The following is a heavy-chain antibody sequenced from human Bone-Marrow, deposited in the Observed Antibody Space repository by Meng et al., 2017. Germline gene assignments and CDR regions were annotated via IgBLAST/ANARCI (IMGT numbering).Heavy chain of an antibody. CDR1: GGSISGGDYY. D-gene: IGHD2-21*01. V-gene: IGHV4-30-4*01. Sequence: QVQLQESGPGLGKTSQTLAHTGTVCGGSISGGDYYWSWIRQPPGKGLEWIGYIHFSGSTYYNPSLNSRITISVDMSRNQFSLRLTSVTSADMAVYYCARVNSDCGGVMCYKGWFDPWGQGTLVTVSS. CDR2: IHFSGST. CDR3: ARVNSDCGGVMCYKGWFDP. J-gene: IGHJ5*02.